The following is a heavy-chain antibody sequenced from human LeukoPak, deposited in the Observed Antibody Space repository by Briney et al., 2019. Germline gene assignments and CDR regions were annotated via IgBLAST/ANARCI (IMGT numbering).Heavy chain of an antibody. Sequence: SETLSLTCAVFGGSFSGYFWSWIRQHPGKGLEWIGYIYYSGSTYYNPSLKSRVTISVDTSKNQFSLKLSSVTAADTAVYYCARACRVEYYDFWSGYSSPNWFDPWGQGTLVTVSS. CDR3: ARACRVEYYDFWSGYSSPNWFDP. V-gene: IGHV4-31*11. D-gene: IGHD3-3*01. J-gene: IGHJ5*02. CDR1: GGSFSGYF. CDR2: IYYSGST.